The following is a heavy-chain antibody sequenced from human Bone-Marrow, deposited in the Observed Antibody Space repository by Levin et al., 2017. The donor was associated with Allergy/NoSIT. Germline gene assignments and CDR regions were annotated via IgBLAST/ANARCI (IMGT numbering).Heavy chain of an antibody. Sequence: KISCKASGGTFSSYAISWVRQAPGQGLEWMGRIIPILGIANYAQKFQGRVTITADKSTSTAYMELSSLRSEDTAVYYCARDLPSEMATTVVYFDYWGQGTLVTVSS. J-gene: IGHJ4*02. D-gene: IGHD5-24*01. CDR2: IIPILGIA. CDR3: ARDLPSEMATTVVYFDY. V-gene: IGHV1-69*04. CDR1: GGTFSSYA.